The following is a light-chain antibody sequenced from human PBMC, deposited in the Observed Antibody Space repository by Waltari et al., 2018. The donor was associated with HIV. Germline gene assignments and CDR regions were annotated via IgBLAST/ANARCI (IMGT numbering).Light chain of an antibody. J-gene: IGLJ1*01. CDR3: CSYAGSYTYV. V-gene: IGLV2-11*01. CDR1: SSDIGYFDY. CDR2: AVN. Sequence: QSALTQPRSVSGSPGQSVTISCTGTSSDIGYFDYVSWYQQYPGKSPKVIIYAVNQRPSGFPDRFTGSKSGITASLTISGLQGDDEADYYCCSYAGSYTYVFGTGTKVNVL.